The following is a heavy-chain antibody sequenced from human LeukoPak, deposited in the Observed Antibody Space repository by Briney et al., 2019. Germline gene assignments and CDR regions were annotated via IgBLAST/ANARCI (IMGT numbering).Heavy chain of an antibody. CDR1: GYTFTSYD. D-gene: IGHD6-13*01. CDR3: AIAAHKRRYYYYTDV. Sequence: ASVKVSCKASGYTFTSYDINWVRQGTGQGLEWMGWMNPNSGNTGYAQTFQGRVTITRNTSISTAYMELSSLRSDDTAVYYCAIAAHKRRYYYYTDVWGKGTTVTVSS. V-gene: IGHV1-8*03. CDR2: MNPNSGNT. J-gene: IGHJ6*03.